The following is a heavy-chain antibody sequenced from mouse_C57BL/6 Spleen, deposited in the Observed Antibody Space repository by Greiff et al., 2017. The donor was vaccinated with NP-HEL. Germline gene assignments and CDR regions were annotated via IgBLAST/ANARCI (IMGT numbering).Heavy chain of an antibody. CDR1: GYTFPSYW. CDR3: ARDSYYFDY. V-gene: IGHV1-55*01. J-gene: IGHJ2*01. Sequence: VQLHQPGAELVKPGASVKMSCKASGYTFPSYWITWVKQRPGQGLEWIGDIYPGSGSTTYNEKFKSKATLTVDTSSSTAYMQLSSLTSEDSAVYYCARDSYYFDYWGQGTTLTVSS. CDR2: IYPGSGST.